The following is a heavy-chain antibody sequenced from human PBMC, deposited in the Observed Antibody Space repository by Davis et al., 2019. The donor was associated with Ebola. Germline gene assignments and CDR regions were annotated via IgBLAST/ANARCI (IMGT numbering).Heavy chain of an antibody. CDR3: ARGHTYGSMVYGMDV. V-gene: IGHV4-39*01. J-gene: IGHJ6*02. CDR2: IYYSGST. CDR1: GGSISSSSYY. Sequence: SETLSLTCTVSGGSISSSSYYWGWIRQPPGKGLEWIGSIYYSGSTYYNPSLKSRVTISVDTSKNQFSLKLRSVTAADTAVYYCARGHTYGSMVYGMDVWGQGTTVTVSS. D-gene: IGHD5-18*01.